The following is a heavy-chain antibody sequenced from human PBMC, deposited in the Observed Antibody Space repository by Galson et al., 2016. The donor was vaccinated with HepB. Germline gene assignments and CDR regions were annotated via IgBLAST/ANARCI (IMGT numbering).Heavy chain of an antibody. CDR2: DGSGT. J-gene: IGHJ6*02. Sequence: SLRLSCAASGFTLSGHWMHWVRQVPGKGLVWVSGDGSGTNYADSVKGRFTVSRDNAKNTLDLQMNSLRAEDTAVYFCARGRYYGMDVWGQGTTVTVSS. V-gene: IGHV3-74*01. CDR1: GFTLSGHW. CDR3: ARGRYYGMDV.